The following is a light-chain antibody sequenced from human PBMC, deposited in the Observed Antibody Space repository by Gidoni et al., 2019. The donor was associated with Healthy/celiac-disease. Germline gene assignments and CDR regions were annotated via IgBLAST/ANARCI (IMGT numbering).Light chain of an antibody. Sequence: EIVLTPSPATLSLSPGERATLSCRASQSVSSYLAWYQQKPGQAPRLLIYEASNRATGLPARFSGSGSGTDFTLTISSLEPEDFAVYYCQQRSNWPPLTFGGGTKVEIK. J-gene: IGKJ4*01. V-gene: IGKV3-11*01. CDR3: QQRSNWPPLT. CDR2: EAS. CDR1: QSVSSY.